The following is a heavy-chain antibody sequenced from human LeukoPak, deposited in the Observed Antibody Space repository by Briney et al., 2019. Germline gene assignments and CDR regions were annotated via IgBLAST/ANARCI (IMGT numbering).Heavy chain of an antibody. J-gene: IGHJ4*02. Sequence: GGSLRLSCVASGFTVSSNHMNWVRQAPGKGLEWVSIIYSGGTTYYADSVKGRFTIPRDNSQNTLYLQVNSLRTDDTAVYYCARDSTSHYYFDYWGQGTLVTVSS. CDR3: ARDSTSHYYFDY. CDR2: IYSGGTT. V-gene: IGHV3-53*01. CDR1: GFTVSSNH. D-gene: IGHD2-2*01.